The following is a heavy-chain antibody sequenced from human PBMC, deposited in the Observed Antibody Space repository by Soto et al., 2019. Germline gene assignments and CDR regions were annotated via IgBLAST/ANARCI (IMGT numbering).Heavy chain of an antibody. J-gene: IGHJ5*02. CDR2: IYYSGST. Sequence: VQLQESGPGLVKPSQTLSLTCTVSGGSISSGDYYWSWIRQPPGKGLEWIGYIYYSGSTYYNPSLKSRVTISVDTSKNQFSLKLSSVTAADTAVYYCARVARLMVRGVISWFDPWGQGTLVTVSS. CDR1: GGSISSGDYY. V-gene: IGHV4-30-4*01. CDR3: ARVARLMVRGVISWFDP. D-gene: IGHD3-10*01.